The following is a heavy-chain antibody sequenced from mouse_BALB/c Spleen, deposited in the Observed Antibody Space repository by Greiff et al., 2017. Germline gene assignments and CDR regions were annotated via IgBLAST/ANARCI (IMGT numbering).Heavy chain of an antibody. J-gene: IGHJ3*01. CDR1: GFSLTSYG. V-gene: IGHV2-2*02. Sequence: QVKLQESGPGLVQPSQSLSITCTVSGFSLTSYGVHWVRQSPGKGLEWLGVIWSGGSTDYNAAFISRLSISKDNSKSQVFFKMNSLQANDTAIYYCARNLGEGGFAHWGQGTLVTVSA. CDR2: IWSGGST. CDR3: ARNLGEGGFAH.